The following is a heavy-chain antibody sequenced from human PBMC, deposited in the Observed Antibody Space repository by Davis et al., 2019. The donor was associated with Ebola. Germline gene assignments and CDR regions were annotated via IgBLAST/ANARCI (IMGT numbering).Heavy chain of an antibody. CDR1: GGTFSSSA. Sequence: SVPVSCKASGGTFSSSAISWVRQAPGQGLEWMGGIIPIFGTANYAQKFQGRVTITADESTSTAYMELSSLRSDDTAVYYCARHNWNYDVLDYWGQGTLVTVSS. CDR3: ARHNWNYDVLDY. J-gene: IGHJ4*02. CDR2: IIPIFGTA. D-gene: IGHD1-7*01. V-gene: IGHV1-69*13.